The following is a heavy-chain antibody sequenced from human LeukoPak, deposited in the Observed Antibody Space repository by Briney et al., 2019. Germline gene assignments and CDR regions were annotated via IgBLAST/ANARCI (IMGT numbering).Heavy chain of an antibody. CDR2: ISSDGSNK. CDR3: ARDRQAAGIFDDY. V-gene: IGHV3-30*04. D-gene: IGHD6-13*01. J-gene: IGHJ4*02. Sequence: GGSLRPSCAASGFTFSSYAMHWVRQAPGKGLEWVAVISSDGSNKYYADSVKGRFTISRDNSKNTLNLQMNSLGAEDTAVYYCARDRQAAGIFDDYWGQGTLVTVSS. CDR1: GFTFSSYA.